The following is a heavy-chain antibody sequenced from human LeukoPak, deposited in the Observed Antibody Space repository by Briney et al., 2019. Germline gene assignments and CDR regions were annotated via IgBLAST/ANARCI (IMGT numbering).Heavy chain of an antibody. CDR1: GGSFSGYY. CDR2: IYYSGST. V-gene: IGHV4-59*01. CDR3: ARHVRGTPLFDP. Sequence: KPSETLSLTCAVYGGSFSGYYWSWIRQPPGKGLEWIGYIYYSGSTNYNPSLKSRVTISVDTSKNQFSLKLSSVTAADTAVYYCARHVRGTPLFDPWGQGTLVTVSS. D-gene: IGHD3-10*02. J-gene: IGHJ5*02.